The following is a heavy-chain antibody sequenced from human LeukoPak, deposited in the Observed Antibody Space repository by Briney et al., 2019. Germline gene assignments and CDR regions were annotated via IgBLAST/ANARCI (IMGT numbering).Heavy chain of an antibody. CDR2: ISGSGGST. CDR1: GFTFSSYA. CDR3: ATTESYYDSSGYYLGYFDY. V-gene: IGHV3-23*01. J-gene: IGHJ4*02. Sequence: GGSLRLSCAASGFTFSSYATSWVRQAPGKGLEWVSAISGSGGSTYYADSVKGRFTISRDNSKNTLYLQMNSLRAEDTAVYYCATTESYYDSSGYYLGYFDYWGQGTLVTVSS. D-gene: IGHD3-22*01.